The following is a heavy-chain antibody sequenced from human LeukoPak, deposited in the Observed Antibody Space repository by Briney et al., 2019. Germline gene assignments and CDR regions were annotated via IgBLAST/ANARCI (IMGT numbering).Heavy chain of an antibody. J-gene: IGHJ4*02. D-gene: IGHD3-9*01. V-gene: IGHV4-39*01. CDR1: GGSISSSSYY. CDR2: IYYSGST. Sequence: TSETLSLTCTVSGGSISSSSYYWGWIRQPPGKGLEGIGSIYYSGSTYYNPSLKSRVTISVDTSKNQFSLKLSSVTAADTAVYYCARQTVTYYDILTAQSYFDYWGQGTLVTVSS. CDR3: ARQTVTYYDILTAQSYFDY.